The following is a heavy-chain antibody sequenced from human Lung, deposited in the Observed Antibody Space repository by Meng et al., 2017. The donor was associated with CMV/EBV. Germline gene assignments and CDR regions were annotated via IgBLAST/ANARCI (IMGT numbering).Heavy chain of an antibody. D-gene: IGHD3-3*01. J-gene: IGHJ4*02. CDR3: ARLPVDTTFFIQEYYFDY. Sequence: GGSLRLXCAASEFSFSNYWMSWVRQAPGKGLEWVANIKEDGSEKYYVDSVKGRFTISRDNAKNSLYLQMNSPRADDTAMYYCARLPVDTTFFIQEYYFDYWGQGXLVTVSS. CDR1: EFSFSNYW. V-gene: IGHV3-7*01. CDR2: IKEDGSEK.